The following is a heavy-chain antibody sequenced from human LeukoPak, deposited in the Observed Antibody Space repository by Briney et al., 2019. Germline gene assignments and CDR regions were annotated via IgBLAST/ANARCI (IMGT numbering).Heavy chain of an antibody. J-gene: IGHJ3*02. CDR3: ARDGPRLGKSGYDRDREDAFDI. D-gene: IGHD5-12*01. CDR2: INPNSGGT. V-gene: IGHV1-2*02. Sequence: ASVKVSCKASGYTFTGYYMHWVRQAPGQGLEWMGWINPNSGGTNYAQKFQGRVTITADESTSTAYMELSSLRSEDTAVYYCARDGPRLGKSGYDRDREDAFDIWGQGTMVTVSS. CDR1: GYTFTGYY.